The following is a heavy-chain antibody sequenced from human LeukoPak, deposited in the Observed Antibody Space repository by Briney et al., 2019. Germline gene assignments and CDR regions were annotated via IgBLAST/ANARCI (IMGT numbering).Heavy chain of an antibody. CDR1: GDSVSSNSAA. CDR2: TYYRSKWYN. CDR3: ARTSMVTRDY. J-gene: IGHJ4*02. D-gene: IGHD5-18*01. V-gene: IGHV6-1*01. Sequence: SQTLSLTCAISGDSVSSNSAAWNWIRQSPSRGLEWLGRTYYRSKWYNDYAVSVKSRITINPDTSKNQISLKLSSVTAADTAVYYCARTSMVTRDYWGQGTLVTVSS.